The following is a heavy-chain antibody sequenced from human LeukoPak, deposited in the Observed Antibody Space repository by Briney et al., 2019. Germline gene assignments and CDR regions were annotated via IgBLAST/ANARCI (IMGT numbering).Heavy chain of an antibody. D-gene: IGHD3-16*01. J-gene: IGHJ3*02. V-gene: IGHV1-2*02. CDR2: INPNSGGT. CDR1: GYTFTGYY. Sequence: EASVKVSCKASGYTFTGYYMHWVRQAPGQGLEWMGWINPNSGGTNYAQKFQGRVTMTRDTSISTAFMEVSRLRLDDTAVFYCARDPGGKSGINAFDIWGPGTMVTVSS. CDR3: ARDPGGKSGINAFDI.